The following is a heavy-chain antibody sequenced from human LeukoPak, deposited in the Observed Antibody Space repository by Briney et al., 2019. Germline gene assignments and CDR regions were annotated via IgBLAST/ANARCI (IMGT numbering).Heavy chain of an antibody. D-gene: IGHD4-17*01. CDR1: GGSFSGYY. CDR2: INHSGST. J-gene: IGHJ2*01. V-gene: IGHV4-34*01. Sequence: SETLSLTCAVYGGSFSGYYWSSIRQPPGKGLEWIGEINHSGSTNYNPSLKSRVTISVDTSKNQFSLKLSSVTAADTAVYYCARKAVTTGGWYFDLWGRGTLVTVSS. CDR3: ARKAVTTGGWYFDL.